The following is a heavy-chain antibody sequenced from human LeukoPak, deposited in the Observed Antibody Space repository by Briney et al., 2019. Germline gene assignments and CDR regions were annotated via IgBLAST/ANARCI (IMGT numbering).Heavy chain of an antibody. D-gene: IGHD5-24*01. CDR1: GGSFSGYY. V-gene: IGHV4-34*01. J-gene: IGHJ4*02. CDR3: ARGDGYNWYYFDY. Sequence: SETLSLTCAVYGGSFSGYYWSWLRQPPGKGLEWIGEINHSGSTNYNPSLKSRVTIPVDTSKNQFSLKLYSVTAADTAVYYCARGDGYNWYYFDYWGQGTLVTVSS. CDR2: INHSGST.